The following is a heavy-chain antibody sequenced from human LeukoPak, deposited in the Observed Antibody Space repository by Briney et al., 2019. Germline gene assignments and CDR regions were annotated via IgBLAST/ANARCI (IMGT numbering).Heavy chain of an antibody. Sequence: SETLPLTCTVSGGSISSRSYYWGWIRQPPGKRLEWIGSIYYSGSTYYNSSLKSRVTISVDMSENQFSLKLTSVTAADTAVYYCARRGSGNYYVFDYWGQGILVTVSS. CDR2: IYYSGST. D-gene: IGHD1-26*01. CDR1: GGSISSRSYY. J-gene: IGHJ4*02. V-gene: IGHV4-39*01. CDR3: ARRGSGNYYVFDY.